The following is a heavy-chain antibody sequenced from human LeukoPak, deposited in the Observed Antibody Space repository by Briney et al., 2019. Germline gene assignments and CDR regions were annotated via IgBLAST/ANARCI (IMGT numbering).Heavy chain of an antibody. CDR1: GGSFSGYY. V-gene: IGHV4-34*01. D-gene: IGHD6-13*01. Sequence: SETLSLTCAVYGGSFSGYYWTWIRQPPGKGLEWIGEINHSGNTNYNPSLKSRVTISVDTSKNQFSLKLSSVTAADTAVYYCARHDPNVYSSSWYTWFDPWGQGTLVTVSS. CDR2: INHSGNT. CDR3: ARHDPNVYSSSWYTWFDP. J-gene: IGHJ5*02.